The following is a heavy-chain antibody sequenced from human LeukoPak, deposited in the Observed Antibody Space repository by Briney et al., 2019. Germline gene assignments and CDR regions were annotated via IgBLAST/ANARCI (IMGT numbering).Heavy chain of an antibody. V-gene: IGHV1-2*02. CDR3: AILTTTSIAVAAPSHYYYYMDV. J-gene: IGHJ6*03. CDR2: INPNSGGT. Sequence: ASVKVSCKASGYTFTGYYMHWVRQAPGQGLEWMGWINPNSGGTNYAQKFQGRVTMTRDTSISTAYMELSRLRSDDTAVYYCAILTTTSIAVAAPSHYYYYMDVWGKGTTVTVSS. CDR1: GYTFTGYY. D-gene: IGHD6-19*01.